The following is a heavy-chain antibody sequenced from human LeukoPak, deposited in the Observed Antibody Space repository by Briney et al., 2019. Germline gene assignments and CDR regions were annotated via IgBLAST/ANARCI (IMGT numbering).Heavy chain of an antibody. D-gene: IGHD5-18*01. V-gene: IGHV4-39*07. CDR3: ARGALISYSYGPFDY. J-gene: IGHJ4*02. CDR2: IYYSGST. Sequence: PSETLSLTCTVSGGSISSSSYYWGWIRQPPGKGLEWIGSIYYSGSTYYNPSLKSRVTISVDTSKNQFSLKLSSVTAADTAVYYCARGALISYSYGPFDYWGQGTLVTVSS. CDR1: GGSISSSSYY.